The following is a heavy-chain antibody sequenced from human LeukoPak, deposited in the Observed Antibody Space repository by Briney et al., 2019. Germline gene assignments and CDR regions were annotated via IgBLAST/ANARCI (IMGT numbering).Heavy chain of an antibody. CDR2: ISYDGSNK. Sequence: PGGSLRLSCAASGFTFSSYAMHWVRQAPGKGLEWVAVISYDGSNKYYADSVKGRFTISRDNSKNTLYLQMNSLRAEDTAVYYCARSGRIWYYYGMDVWGQGTTVTVSS. CDR3: ARSGRIWYYYGMDV. CDR1: GFTFSSYA. J-gene: IGHJ6*02. V-gene: IGHV3-30*04. D-gene: IGHD1-26*01.